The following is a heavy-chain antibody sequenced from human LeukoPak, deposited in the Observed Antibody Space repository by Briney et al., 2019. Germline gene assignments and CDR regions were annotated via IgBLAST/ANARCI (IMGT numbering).Heavy chain of an antibody. D-gene: IGHD2-8*01. CDR3: ARTTMLSYDY. J-gene: IGHJ4*02. V-gene: IGHV1-2*02. Sequence: ASVKVSCKASGYTFTGYYMHWVRQAPGQGLEWMGWINPNSGGTNYAQKFQGRVTMTTDTSTSTAYMELRSLRSDDTAVYYCARTTMLSYDYWGQGTLVSVSS. CDR1: GYTFTGYY. CDR2: INPNSGGT.